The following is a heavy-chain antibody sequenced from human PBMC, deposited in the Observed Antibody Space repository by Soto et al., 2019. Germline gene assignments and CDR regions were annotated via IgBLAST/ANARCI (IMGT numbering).Heavy chain of an antibody. CDR3: AADSRFLEWTTNYYYYGMDV. CDR1: GFTFTSSA. CDR2: IVVGSGKT. Sequence: ASVNVSCKASGFTFTSSAVQWVRQARGPRLEWIGWIVVGSGKTNYAQKFQERVTITRDMSTSTAYMELSSLRSEDTAVYYCAADSRFLEWTTNYYYYGMDVWGQGTTVTVSS. D-gene: IGHD3-3*01. J-gene: IGHJ6*02. V-gene: IGHV1-58*01.